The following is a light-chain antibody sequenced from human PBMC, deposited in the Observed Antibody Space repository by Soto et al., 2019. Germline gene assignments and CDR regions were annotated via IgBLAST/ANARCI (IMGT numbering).Light chain of an antibody. CDR3: HQRQYWPPIT. CDR2: DAS. Sequence: IVLTQSPGTLSLSPWERATLSCRASQSVSSSYLAWYQQKPGRAPRLLIYDASNRATGIPARFSGSGSGTDFTLTISSLEPEDFAVYYCHQRQYWPPITFGQGTRLEIK. V-gene: IGKV3D-20*02. J-gene: IGKJ5*01. CDR1: QSVSSSY.